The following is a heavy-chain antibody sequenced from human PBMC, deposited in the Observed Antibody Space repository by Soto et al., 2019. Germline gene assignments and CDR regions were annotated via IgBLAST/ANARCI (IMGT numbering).Heavy chain of an antibody. D-gene: IGHD3-22*01. CDR1: GYTFTSYA. Sequence: GASVKVSCKASGYTFTSYAMHWVRQAPGQRLEWMGWINAGNGNTKYSQKFQGRVTITRDTSASTAYMELSSLRPEDTAVYYCARLAYYYDSSGYYDFDYWGQGTLVTV. CDR3: ARLAYYYDSSGYYDFDY. J-gene: IGHJ4*02. CDR2: INAGNGNT. V-gene: IGHV1-3*01.